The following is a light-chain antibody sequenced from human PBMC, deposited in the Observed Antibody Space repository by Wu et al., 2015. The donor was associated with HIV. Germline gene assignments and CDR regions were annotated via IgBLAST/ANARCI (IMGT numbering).Light chain of an antibody. CDR2: AAS. J-gene: IGKJ1*01. Sequence: EIQMTQSPSSLSASVGDRVTITCRASQGITNYLAWYQQKPGKVPKVLIYAASTLQSGAPSRFSGSGSGTDFTLTISSLQPEDVATYYCQKYNTAPWTVGQGTKVEIK. V-gene: IGKV1-27*01. CDR1: QGITNY. CDR3: QKYNTAPWT.